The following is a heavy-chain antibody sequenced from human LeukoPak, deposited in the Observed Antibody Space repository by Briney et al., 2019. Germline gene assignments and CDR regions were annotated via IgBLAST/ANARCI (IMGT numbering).Heavy chain of an antibody. J-gene: IGHJ4*02. CDR1: GGSISSSSYY. D-gene: IGHD2-15*01. CDR3: ARVGYCSGGSCYVD. Sequence: SETLSLTCTVSGGSISSSSYYWGWIRQPPGEGLEWIGSIYYSGSTNYNPSLKSRVTISVDTSKNQFSLKLSSVTAADTAVYYCARVGYCSGGSCYVDWGQGTLVTVSS. V-gene: IGHV4-39*07. CDR2: IYYSGST.